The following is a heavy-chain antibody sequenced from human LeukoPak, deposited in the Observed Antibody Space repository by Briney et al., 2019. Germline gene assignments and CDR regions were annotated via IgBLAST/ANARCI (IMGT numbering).Heavy chain of an antibody. CDR2: ISWNSGSI. V-gene: IGHV3-9*01. J-gene: IGHJ4*02. CDR3: AKAGSYDILTGYYR. CDR1: GFTFDDYA. Sequence: GGSLRLSCAASGFTFDDYAMHWVRQAPGKGLEWVSGISWNSGSIGYADSVKGRFTISRDNAKNSLYLQMNSLRPEDTALYYCAKAGSYDILTGYYRWGQGTLVTVSS. D-gene: IGHD3-9*01.